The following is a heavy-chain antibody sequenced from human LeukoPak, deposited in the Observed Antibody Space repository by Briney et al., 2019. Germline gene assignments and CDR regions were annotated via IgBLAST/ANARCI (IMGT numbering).Heavy chain of an antibody. CDR2: ISYDGSNK. D-gene: IGHD2-15*01. V-gene: IGHV3-30*04. CDR1: GFTFSSYA. Sequence: PGGSLRLSCAASGFTFSSYATHWVRQAPGKGLEWVAVISYDGSNKYYADSVKGRFTISRDNSKNTLYLQMNSLRAEDTAVYYCATEEVVVAADDYWGQGTLVTVSS. J-gene: IGHJ4*02. CDR3: ATEEVVVAADDY.